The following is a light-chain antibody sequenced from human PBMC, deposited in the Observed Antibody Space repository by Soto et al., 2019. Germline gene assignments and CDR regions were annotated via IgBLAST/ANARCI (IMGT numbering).Light chain of an antibody. CDR1: SSDVGSYNL. CDR3: CSYARSDSVV. J-gene: IGLJ2*01. V-gene: IGLV2-23*01. CDR2: EGS. Sequence: QSALTQPASVSGSRGQSITISCTGTSSDVGSYNLISWYQQHPGKAPKLMIYEGSKRPSGVSNRFSGSKSGNTASLTISGLQAEDEADYYCCSYARSDSVVFGGGTNLTVL.